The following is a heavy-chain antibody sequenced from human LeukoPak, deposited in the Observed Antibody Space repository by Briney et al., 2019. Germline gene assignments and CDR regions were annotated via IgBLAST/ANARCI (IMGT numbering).Heavy chain of an antibody. CDR1: GGSISSSSYY. D-gene: IGHD3-10*01. Sequence: PSETLSLTCTASGGSISSSSYYWGWIRQPPGKGLEWIGSIYYSGSTYYNPSLKSRVTISVDTSKNQFSLKLSSVTAADTAVYYCASRVLLWFGEEYYFDYWGQGTLVTVSS. J-gene: IGHJ4*02. CDR3: ASRVLLWFGEEYYFDY. CDR2: IYYSGST. V-gene: IGHV4-39*07.